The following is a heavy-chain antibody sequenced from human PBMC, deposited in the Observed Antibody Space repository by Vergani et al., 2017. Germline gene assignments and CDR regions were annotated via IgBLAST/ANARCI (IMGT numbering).Heavy chain of an antibody. CDR2: IIPIFGIA. J-gene: IGHJ4*02. D-gene: IGHD2-15*01. CDR3: AHTRGVAAPYYFDY. CDR1: GGTFSSYA. Sequence: QVQLVQSGAEVKKPGSSVKVSGKASGGTFSSYAISWVRQAPGQGLEWMGGIIPIFGIANYAQKFQGRVTITADKSTSTAYMELSSLRSEDTAVYYCAHTRGVAAPYYFDYWGQGTLVTVSS. V-gene: IGHV1-69*17.